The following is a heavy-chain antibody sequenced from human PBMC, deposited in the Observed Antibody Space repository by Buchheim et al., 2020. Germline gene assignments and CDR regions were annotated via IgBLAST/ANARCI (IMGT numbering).Heavy chain of an antibody. J-gene: IGHJ4*02. CDR1: GFTFSSYG. Sequence: QVQLVESGGGVVQPGRSLRLSCAASGFTFSSYGMHWVRQAPGKGLEWVAVISYDGSNKYYADSVKGRFTISRDNSKNTLYLQMNSLRAEDTAAYYCAKELSPHYDFWSGFDYWGQGTL. CDR2: ISYDGSNK. CDR3: AKELSPHYDFWSGFDY. V-gene: IGHV3-30*18. D-gene: IGHD3-3*01.